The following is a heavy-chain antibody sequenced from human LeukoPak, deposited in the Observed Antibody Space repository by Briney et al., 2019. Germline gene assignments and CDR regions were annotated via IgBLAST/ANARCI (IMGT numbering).Heavy chain of an antibody. Sequence: GASVKVSCKASGYTFTGYYMHWVRQAPGQGLEWMGWINPNSGGTNYAQKFQGRVTMTRDTSISTAYMELSRLRSDDTAVYYCAREPNYDILTGLDPWGQGTLVTVSS. D-gene: IGHD3-9*01. CDR1: GYTFTGYY. CDR2: INPNSGGT. V-gene: IGHV1-2*02. J-gene: IGHJ5*02. CDR3: AREPNYDILTGLDP.